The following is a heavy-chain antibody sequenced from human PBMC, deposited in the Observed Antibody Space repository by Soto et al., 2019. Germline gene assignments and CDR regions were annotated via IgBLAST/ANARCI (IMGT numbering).Heavy chain of an antibody. J-gene: IGHJ4*03. Sequence: PSETLSLTCTISGGSISSGDYYWSWIRQHPGKGLEWIGYIYYSGSTYYNPSLKSRVTISVDTSKNQFSLKLSSVTAADTAVYYCVRVIFMNTPPNTIFYYLSQRTAVTVSS. CDR2: IYYSGST. CDR1: GGSISSGDYY. V-gene: IGHV4-31*03. CDR3: VRVIFMNTPPNTIFYY. D-gene: IGHD3-9*01.